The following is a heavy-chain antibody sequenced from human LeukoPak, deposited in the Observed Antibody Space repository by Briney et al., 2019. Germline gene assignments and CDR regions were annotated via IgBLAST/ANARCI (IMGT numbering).Heavy chain of an antibody. CDR1: GFTVSHTY. Sequence: GGSLRLSCAASGFTVSHTYVSWVRQAPGKGLEWVSVIYSGGSTYYGDSVKGRFTVSRDNSKNTLYLQMNSLRAEDTAVYYCARDGKSSGWFGWFDSWGQGTLVTVSS. CDR3: ARDGKSSGWFGWFDS. D-gene: IGHD6-19*01. CDR2: IYSGGST. J-gene: IGHJ5*01. V-gene: IGHV3-53*01.